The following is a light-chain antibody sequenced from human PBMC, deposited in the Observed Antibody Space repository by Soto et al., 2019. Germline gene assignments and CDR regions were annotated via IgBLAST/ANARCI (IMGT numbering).Light chain of an antibody. CDR2: AAS. Sequence: DIQMTQSPSSLSASVGDRVTITCRASQSIYFYLTWYQQKSGKDPKLLIYAASNLQRGVTSRFSGSGSETEFTHTISSLQPEDFAAYYCQQSYSTPYTFGQGTKLEIK. V-gene: IGKV1-39*01. CDR3: QQSYSTPYT. J-gene: IGKJ2*01. CDR1: QSIYFY.